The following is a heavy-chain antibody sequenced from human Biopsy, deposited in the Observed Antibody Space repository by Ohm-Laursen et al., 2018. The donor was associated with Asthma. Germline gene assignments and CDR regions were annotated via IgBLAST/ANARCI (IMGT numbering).Heavy chain of an antibody. J-gene: IGHJ4*02. CDR1: GFKFSSYA. V-gene: IGHV3-30*18. CDR3: AKRRGYSGHDNDY. CDR2: ISYDGNHK. Sequence: LSLTCAASGFKFSSYAMHWVRQAPGKGLEWVAVISYDGNHKFYEDSVKGRFTISRDNSKNTLYLQMNSLRTEDTAVYYCAKRRGYSGHDNDYWGQGTLVIVSS. D-gene: IGHD5-12*01.